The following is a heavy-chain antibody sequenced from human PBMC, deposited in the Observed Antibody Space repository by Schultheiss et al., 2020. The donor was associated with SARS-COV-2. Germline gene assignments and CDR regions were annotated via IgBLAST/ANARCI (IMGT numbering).Heavy chain of an antibody. V-gene: IGHV1-69*13. CDR2: IIPIFGIA. J-gene: IGHJ5*02. D-gene: IGHD3-22*01. Sequence: SVKVSCKASGGTFSSYAISWVRQAPGQGLEWMGRIIPIFGIANYAQKFQGRVTITADESTSTAYMELSSLRSEDTAVYYCAREGKYYYDSSGYRPNWFDPWGQGTLVTVSS. CDR1: GGTFSSYA. CDR3: AREGKYYYDSSGYRPNWFDP.